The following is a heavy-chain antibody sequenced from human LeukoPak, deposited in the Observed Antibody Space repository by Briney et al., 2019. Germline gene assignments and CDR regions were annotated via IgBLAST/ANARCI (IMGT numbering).Heavy chain of an antibody. Sequence: GGSLRLSCAPSGFTFSIYTMHWVRQAPGKGLEWVAVISYDGSNKYYADSVKGRFTISRDNSKNTLYLQMNSLRAEDTAVYYCARDFRMWRTSGCIDYWGQGTLVTVSS. CDR1: GFTFSIYT. J-gene: IGHJ4*02. CDR2: ISYDGSNK. CDR3: ARDFRMWRTSGCIDY. V-gene: IGHV3-30-3*01. D-gene: IGHD6-19*01.